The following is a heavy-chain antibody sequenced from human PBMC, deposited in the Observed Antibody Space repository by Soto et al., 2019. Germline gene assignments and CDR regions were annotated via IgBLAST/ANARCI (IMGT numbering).Heavy chain of an antibody. Sequence: GESLKISCKVSVDSFTNYCIAWVRQTPGKGLEWVGIIHPGDSESRYSPSFQGQVTISADKSITTAYLQWSSLKASDTAMYYCARQIGHYGLDVWGQGTTVTVSS. CDR1: VDSFTNYC. V-gene: IGHV5-51*01. J-gene: IGHJ6*02. CDR2: IHPGDSES. CDR3: ARQIGHYGLDV.